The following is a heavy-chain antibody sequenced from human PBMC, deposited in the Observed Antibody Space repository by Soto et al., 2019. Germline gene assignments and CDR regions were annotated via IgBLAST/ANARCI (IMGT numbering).Heavy chain of an antibody. Sequence: QVQLVQSGAEVKKPGASVKVSCKASGYTFTSYDINWVRQAAGQGLEWIGWMNPNSGKADYAQKFRGRVIMAWNTSISTAYMELSSLRSDDTAVYFCARGLVVVSATYWYFDLWGRGTLVTVSS. CDR3: ARGLVVVSATYWYFDL. J-gene: IGHJ2*01. V-gene: IGHV1-8*01. CDR2: MNPNSGKA. CDR1: GYTFTSYD. D-gene: IGHD2-15*01.